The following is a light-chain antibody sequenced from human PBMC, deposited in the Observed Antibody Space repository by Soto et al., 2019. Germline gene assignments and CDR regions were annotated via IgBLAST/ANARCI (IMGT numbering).Light chain of an antibody. CDR1: QSVSSY. J-gene: IGKJ4*01. V-gene: IGKV3-11*01. Sequence: ERVLPQSPATLSLSPGERATLSCRASQSVSSYLAWYQQKPGQAPRLLIYDASNGATGIPARFSGSGSGTDFTLTISSREPEDFAVYYCQQRSNWPLTFGGGTRWIS. CDR3: QQRSNWPLT. CDR2: DAS.